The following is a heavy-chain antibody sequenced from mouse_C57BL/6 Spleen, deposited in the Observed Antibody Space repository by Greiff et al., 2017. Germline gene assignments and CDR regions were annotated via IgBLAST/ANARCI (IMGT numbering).Heavy chain of an antibody. CDR3: TREGNDYDGFAY. D-gene: IGHD2-4*01. CDR1: GYAFSSSW. CDR2: LYPGDGDT. J-gene: IGHJ3*01. Sequence: VQLQQSGPELVKPGASVKISCKASGYAFSSSWMNWVKQRPGKGLAWIGRLYPGDGDTNYNWKFKGKATLTADKSSSTAYIQLSSLTAEDSAVYFCTREGNDYDGFAYRGQGTLVTVSA. V-gene: IGHV1-82*01.